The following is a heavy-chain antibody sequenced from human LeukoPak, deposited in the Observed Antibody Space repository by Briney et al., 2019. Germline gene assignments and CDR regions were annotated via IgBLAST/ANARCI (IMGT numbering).Heavy chain of an antibody. CDR1: GYTFTGYY. D-gene: IGHD3-22*01. Sequence: GASVKVSCKASGYTFTGYYVHWVRQAPGQGLEWMGRINPNSGGTNYAQKFQGRVTMTRDTSISTAYMELSRLRSDDTAVYYCARDLLTYYDSSGYVIDYWGQGTLVTVSS. J-gene: IGHJ4*02. V-gene: IGHV1-2*06. CDR2: INPNSGGT. CDR3: ARDLLTYYDSSGYVIDY.